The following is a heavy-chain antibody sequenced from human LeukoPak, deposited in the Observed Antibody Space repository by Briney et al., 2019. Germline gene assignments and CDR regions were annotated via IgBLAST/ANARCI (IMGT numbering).Heavy chain of an antibody. CDR3: AILASFGELLYYFDY. D-gene: IGHD3-10*01. V-gene: IGHV1-69*13. CDR1: GGTFSSYA. CDR2: IIPIFGTA. Sequence: VASVRVSCTASGGTFSSYAISWVRHAPGQGLEWMGGIIPIFGTANYAQKFQGRVTITADESTSTAYMELSSLRSEDTAVYYCAILASFGELLYYFDYWGQGALVTVSS. J-gene: IGHJ4*02.